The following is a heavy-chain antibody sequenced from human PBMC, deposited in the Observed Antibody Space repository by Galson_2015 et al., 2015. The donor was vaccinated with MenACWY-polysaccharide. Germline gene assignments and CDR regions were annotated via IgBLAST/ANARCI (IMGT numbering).Heavy chain of an antibody. CDR3: ARGRRDTAVAAPAAVLLDY. D-gene: IGHD6-19*01. Sequence: SETLSLTCTVSGGSISNYYWTWIRQPPGKGLEWIGYIFYTGSTKYNPSLKSRLTISLDTSENQLSLRVSSVTAEDTAVYYCARGRRDTAVAAPAAVLLDYWGQGILVTVSS. CDR2: IFYTGST. V-gene: IGHV4-59*01. CDR1: GGSISNYY. J-gene: IGHJ4*02.